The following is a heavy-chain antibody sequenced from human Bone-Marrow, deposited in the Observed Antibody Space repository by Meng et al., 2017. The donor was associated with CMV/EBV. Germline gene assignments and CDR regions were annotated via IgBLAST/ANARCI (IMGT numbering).Heavy chain of an antibody. Sequence: ASVKVSCKASGYTFTGYYIHWVRQAPGQGLEWMGWINPNSGGTNYAQKFQGRVTMTRDTSISTAYMELSRLTSDDTAVYYCARRGRAVLAYYGMDVWGQETTVTVSS. CDR1: GYTFTGYY. CDR2: INPNSGGT. CDR3: ARRGRAVLAYYGMDV. J-gene: IGHJ6*02. V-gene: IGHV1-2*02. D-gene: IGHD1-1*01.